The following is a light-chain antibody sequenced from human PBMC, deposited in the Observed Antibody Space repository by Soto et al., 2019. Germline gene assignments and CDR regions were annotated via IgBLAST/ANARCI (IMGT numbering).Light chain of an antibody. J-gene: IGKJ5*01. CDR3: QQTDTLPST. Sequence: DIQMTQSPSSVSAAVGERGTITCRASQVMSSWLAWYQQKPGKAPKLLIFAASTLQSGVPSRFSGSGSRTDFTLTITSLQPEDIGTYYCQQTDTLPSTFGQGTRLEIK. CDR1: QVMSSW. CDR2: AAS. V-gene: IGKV1D-12*01.